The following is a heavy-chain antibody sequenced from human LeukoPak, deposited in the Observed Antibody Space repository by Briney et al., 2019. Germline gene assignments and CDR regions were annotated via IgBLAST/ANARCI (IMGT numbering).Heavy chain of an antibody. CDR3: ARDLYSSSWYY. CDR2: INPNSGGT. D-gene: IGHD6-13*01. Sequence: ASVKFSCKASGYTFTGYYMHWVRQAPGQGLEWMGWINPNSGGTNYAQKFQGRFTMTRDTSISTAYMELSRLRSDDTAVYYCARDLYSSSWYYWGQGTLVTVSS. J-gene: IGHJ4*02. V-gene: IGHV1-2*02. CDR1: GYTFTGYY.